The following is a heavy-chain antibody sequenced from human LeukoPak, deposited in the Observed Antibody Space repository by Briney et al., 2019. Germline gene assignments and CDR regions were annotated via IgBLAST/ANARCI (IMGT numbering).Heavy chain of an antibody. CDR3: ARDQHSSSWYWGWAFDI. CDR2: IYTSGST. V-gene: IGHV4-4*07. D-gene: IGHD6-13*01. J-gene: IGHJ3*02. Sequence: SETLSLTCTVSGGSISSYYWSWIRQPAGKGLEWIGRIYTSGSTNYNPSLKSRVTMSVDTSKNQISLKLSSVTAADTAVYYCARDQHSSSWYWGWAFDIWGQGTMVTVSS. CDR1: GGSISSYY.